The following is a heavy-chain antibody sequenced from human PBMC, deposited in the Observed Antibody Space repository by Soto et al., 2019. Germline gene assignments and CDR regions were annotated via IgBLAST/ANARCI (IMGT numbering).Heavy chain of an antibody. D-gene: IGHD2-15*01. CDR2: ISSSGTTI. CDR3: ARRIWDPAVVAVATRGAFDV. V-gene: IGHV3-48*03. Sequence: ESGGGLVQPGGSLRLSCAASGFTFRDYEMHWVRQAPGKGLQWVSYISSSGTTIYYSESVKGRFTISRDTAKNSRYLQLSGLRADDTAVYYCARRIWDPAVVAVATRGAFDVWGQGTMVSVSS. CDR1: GFTFRDYE. J-gene: IGHJ3*01.